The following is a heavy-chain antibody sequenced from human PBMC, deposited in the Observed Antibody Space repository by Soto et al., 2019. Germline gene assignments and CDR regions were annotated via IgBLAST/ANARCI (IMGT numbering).Heavy chain of an antibody. Sequence: WTWIRQSPGKGLEWIGEINQSGTTNDNPSLKSRLTITVDTSKNQFSLKLSSVTAADTAVYFCARGGGGSRGSHYYYGMDVWGQGTTVSVSS. V-gene: IGHV4-34*01. J-gene: IGHJ6*02. D-gene: IGHD6-19*01. CDR2: INQSGTT. CDR3: ARGGGGSRGSHYYYGMDV.